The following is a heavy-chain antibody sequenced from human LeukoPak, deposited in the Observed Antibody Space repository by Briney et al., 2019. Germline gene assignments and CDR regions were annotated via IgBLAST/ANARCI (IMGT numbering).Heavy chain of an antibody. CDR2: ISFDGSNK. V-gene: IGHV3-30-3*01. CDR3: ARSRRDLYCFDY. J-gene: IGHJ4*02. Sequence: QAGGSLRLSCAASGFTFSSYAMHWVRQAPGKGLEWVAVISFDGSNKYYADSVKGRFTISRDTSKNTLYLLMNSLRPEDTAVYYCARSRRDLYCFDYWGQGTLVTVSS. D-gene: IGHD5/OR15-5a*01. CDR1: GFTFSSYA.